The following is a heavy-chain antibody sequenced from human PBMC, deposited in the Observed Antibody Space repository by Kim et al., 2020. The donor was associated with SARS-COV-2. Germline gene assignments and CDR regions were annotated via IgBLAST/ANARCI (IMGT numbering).Heavy chain of an antibody. CDR2: IYYSGST. CDR3: ARGGLVTHLGSVSDAFDI. Sequence: SETLSLTCTVSGGSISSSSYYWGWIRQPPGKGLEWIGSIYYSGSTYYNPSLKSRVTISVDTSKNQFSLKLSSVTAADTAVYYCARGGLVTHLGSVSDAFDIWGQGTMVTVSS. V-gene: IGHV4-39*01. D-gene: IGHD3-10*02. CDR1: GGSISSSSYY. J-gene: IGHJ3*02.